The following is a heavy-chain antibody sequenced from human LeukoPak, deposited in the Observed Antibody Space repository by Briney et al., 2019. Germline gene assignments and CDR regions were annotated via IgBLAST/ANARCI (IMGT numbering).Heavy chain of an antibody. CDR1: ADSFSGYL. J-gene: IGHJ4*02. CDR3: ARSHGLY. V-gene: IGHV4-59*01. CDR2: VSDSGST. Sequence: SETLSLTCTVSADSFSGYLWAWIRQPPGKGLEWIGYVSDSGSTNYSPSLNSRPSISLDTAKNQFSLKLRSVTAADTAVYYCARSHGLYWGQGTLVTVSS.